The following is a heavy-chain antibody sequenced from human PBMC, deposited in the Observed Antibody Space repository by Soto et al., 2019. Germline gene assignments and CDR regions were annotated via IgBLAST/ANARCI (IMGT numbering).Heavy chain of an antibody. J-gene: IGHJ4*02. V-gene: IGHV1-18*01. Sequence: ASVKVSFKASGYTFNSYSITWVRQAPGQGLEWMGWISAYNGNTDYAQKLQGRVSMTTDTSTRTAYMELRSLTSDDTAVYYCARLSAAFTVAGNLGYWGQGTLVTVSS. CDR3: ARLSAAFTVAGNLGY. CDR2: ISAYNGNT. D-gene: IGHD6-19*01. CDR1: GYTFNSYS.